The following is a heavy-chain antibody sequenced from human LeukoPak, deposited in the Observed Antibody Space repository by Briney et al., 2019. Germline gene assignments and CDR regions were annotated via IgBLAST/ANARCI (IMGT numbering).Heavy chain of an antibody. J-gene: IGHJ4*03. CDR3: ARGFTEDIAVAGTSYFDY. CDR2: IYYSGST. Sequence: KSSETLSLTCTVSGGSISSYYWSWIRQPPGKGLEWIGYIYYSGSTNYNPSLKSRVTISVDTSKNQFSLKLSSVTAADTAVYYCARGFTEDIAVAGTSYFDYWGQGTLVTVSS. CDR1: GGSISSYY. D-gene: IGHD6-19*01. V-gene: IGHV4-59*12.